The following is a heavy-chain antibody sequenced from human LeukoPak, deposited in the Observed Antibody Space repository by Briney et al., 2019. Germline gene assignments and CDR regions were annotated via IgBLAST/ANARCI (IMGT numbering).Heavy chain of an antibody. Sequence: SETLSLTCTVSGGSISSYYWSWIRQPAGKGLEWIGRIYTSGSTNYNPSLKSRVTMSVDTSKNQFSLKLSSVTAADTAVYYCAREGYCSNGVCPTWLDPWGQGTLVTVSS. CDR2: IYTSGST. CDR1: GGSISSYY. J-gene: IGHJ5*02. CDR3: AREGYCSNGVCPTWLDP. V-gene: IGHV4-4*07. D-gene: IGHD2-8*01.